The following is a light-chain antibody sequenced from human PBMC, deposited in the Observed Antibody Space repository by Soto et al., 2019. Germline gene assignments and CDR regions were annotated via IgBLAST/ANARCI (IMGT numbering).Light chain of an antibody. CDR1: TGAVTSGHY. Sequence: QAVVTQEPSLTVSPGGTVTLTCGSSTGAVTSGHYPYWFQQKPGQAPRTLIYDTSNKHSWTPARFSGSLLGGKAALTLSGAQPEDEAEYYCLLSYSDARRVFGAGTKVT. CDR3: LLSYSDARRV. V-gene: IGLV7-46*01. CDR2: DTS. J-gene: IGLJ1*01.